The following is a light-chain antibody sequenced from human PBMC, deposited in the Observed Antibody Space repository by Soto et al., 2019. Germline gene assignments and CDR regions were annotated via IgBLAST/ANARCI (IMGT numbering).Light chain of an antibody. CDR3: QQSYSTLMYT. CDR1: QSISSY. V-gene: IGKV1-39*01. Sequence: DIQMTQSPSSLSASVGDRVTITCRASQSISSYLNWYQQKPGKAPKLLIYAASSLQSGVPSRFSGSGSGTDFTLTISSLPPEDFATYYCQQSYSTLMYTFGQGTKLEIK. CDR2: AAS. J-gene: IGKJ2*01.